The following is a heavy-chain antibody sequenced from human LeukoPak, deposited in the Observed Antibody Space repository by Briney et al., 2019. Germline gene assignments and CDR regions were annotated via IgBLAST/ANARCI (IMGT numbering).Heavy chain of an antibody. J-gene: IGHJ3*02. CDR3: ARVDGSGSLDAFDI. V-gene: IGHV3-74*01. Sequence: GGSLRLSCAASGFTFSSSRIHWVRQAPGKGLVWVSRINSDGSSTSYADSVKGRFTISRDNAKNTLYLQMNSLRAEDTAVYYCARVDGSGSLDAFDIWGQGTMVTVSS. CDR1: GFTFSSSR. CDR2: INSDGSST. D-gene: IGHD3-10*01.